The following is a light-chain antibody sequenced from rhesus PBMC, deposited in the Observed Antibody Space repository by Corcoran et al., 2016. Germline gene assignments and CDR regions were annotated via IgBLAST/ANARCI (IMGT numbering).Light chain of an antibody. CDR2: AAS. Sequence: DIQMTQSPSSLSASVGDRVTITCQASQGIRSWVAWYQQKPGKVPKLLIYAASSLQSGVPSRFSGSGSGTNFTLTISSLQPEDFATYYCQQHNSYPLTFGGGTKVEIK. CDR1: QGIRSW. V-gene: IGKV1-33*02. J-gene: IGKJ4*01. CDR3: QQHNSYPLT.